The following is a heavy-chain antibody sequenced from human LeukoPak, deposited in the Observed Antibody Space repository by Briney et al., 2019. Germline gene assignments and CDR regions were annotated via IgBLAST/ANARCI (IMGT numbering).Heavy chain of an antibody. V-gene: IGHV4-38-2*02. CDR3: ARDLSGWFHFDY. J-gene: IGHJ4*02. CDR2: IYYGGST. CDR1: GYSISSGYY. D-gene: IGHD3-3*01. Sequence: SETLSLTCTVSGYSISSGYYWGWIRQPPGKGLEWIGYIYYGGSTTYNPSLKSRVMISIDTSKNQFSLKVNSVTAADTAVYYCARDLSGWFHFDYWGRGTLVTVSS.